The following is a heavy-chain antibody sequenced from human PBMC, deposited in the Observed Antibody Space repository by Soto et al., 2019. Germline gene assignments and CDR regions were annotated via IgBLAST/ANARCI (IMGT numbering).Heavy chain of an antibody. V-gene: IGHV1-69*13. D-gene: IGHD2-15*01. CDR2: IIPIFGTA. CDR1: GGTFSSYA. J-gene: IGHJ6*01. CDR3: ARECSGGSCAPTYYYYGMDV. Sequence: SVKVSCKASGGTFSSYAISWVRQAPGQGLEWVGGIIPIFGTANYAQKFQGRVTITADESTSTAYMELSSLRSEDTAVYYCARECSGGSCAPTYYYYGMDVWGQGTTVTVSS.